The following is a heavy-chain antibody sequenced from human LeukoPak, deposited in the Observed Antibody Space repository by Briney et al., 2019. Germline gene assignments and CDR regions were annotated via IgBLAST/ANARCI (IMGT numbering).Heavy chain of an antibody. V-gene: IGHV3-11*01. D-gene: IGHD4-17*01. CDR3: AKRLLLLERDVAFDI. J-gene: IGHJ3*02. CDR1: GFTFSDYY. Sequence: GGSLRLSCAASGFTFSDYYMSWIRQAPGKGLEWVSYISSSGSTIYYADSVKGRFTISRDNAKNSLYLQMNSLRAEDTAVYYCAKRLLLLERDVAFDIWGQGTMVTVSS. CDR2: ISSSGSTI.